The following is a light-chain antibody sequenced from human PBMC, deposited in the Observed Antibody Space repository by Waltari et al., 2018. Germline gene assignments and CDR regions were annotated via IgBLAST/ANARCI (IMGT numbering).Light chain of an antibody. CDR2: GAS. V-gene: IGKV3-11*01. CDR3: QQRTNWIT. J-gene: IGKJ5*01. Sequence: EIVFTQSPATLSLSPGDRATLSCRASQSVSSYLAWYQHKPGQAPMLLIYGASNRATGIPARFSGSGSGTDFTLTISSLEPEDFAVYYCQQRTNWITFGQGTRLEIK. CDR1: QSVSSY.